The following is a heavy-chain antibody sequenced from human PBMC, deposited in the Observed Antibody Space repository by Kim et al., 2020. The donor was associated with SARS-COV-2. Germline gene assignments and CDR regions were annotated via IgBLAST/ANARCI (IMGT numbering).Heavy chain of an antibody. V-gene: IGHV3-74*01. Sequence: GGSLRLSCAVSRFTFNNYWINWVRHAPGKGLVWVSRISSDGSITNYADSVKGRFTMSRDNAENTLYLQMNSLRAEDTAVYYCARGFFRDGLDVWGQGTTGPLSS. CDR1: RFTFNNYW. J-gene: IGHJ6*02. CDR3: ARGFFRDGLDV. CDR2: ISSDGSIT.